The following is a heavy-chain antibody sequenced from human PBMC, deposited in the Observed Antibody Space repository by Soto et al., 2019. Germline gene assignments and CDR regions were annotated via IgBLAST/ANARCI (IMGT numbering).Heavy chain of an antibody. V-gene: IGHV2-5*02. D-gene: IGHD3-10*01. CDR1: GFSISTSKVG. CDR2: IYWDDAK. J-gene: IGHJ4*02. Sequence: QITLKESGLTLVKPTQTLTLTCSLSGFSISTSKVGVSWIRQPPGKALEWLALIYWDDAKRYRPSLKSRLTVTTDTSNHQVVHTLTNMDPVNTATYSCAHRQIGYYGYFDFWGQGMLVTVSS. CDR3: AHRQIGYYGYFDF.